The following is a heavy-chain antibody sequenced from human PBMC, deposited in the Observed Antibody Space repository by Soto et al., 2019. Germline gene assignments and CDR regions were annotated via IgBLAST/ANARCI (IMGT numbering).Heavy chain of an antibody. Sequence: GESLKISCKGSGYSFTSYCIGWVRQMPGKGLEWMGIIYPGDSDTRYSPSFQGQVTISADKSISTAYLQWSSLKASDTAMYYCARPRYYYDSSGHYYFDYWGQGTLVTVSS. CDR3: ARPRYYYDSSGHYYFDY. J-gene: IGHJ4*02. D-gene: IGHD3-22*01. CDR1: GYSFTSYC. V-gene: IGHV5-51*01. CDR2: IYPGDSDT.